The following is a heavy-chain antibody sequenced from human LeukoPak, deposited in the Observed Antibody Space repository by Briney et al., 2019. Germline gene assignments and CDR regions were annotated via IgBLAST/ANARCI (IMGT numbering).Heavy chain of an antibody. Sequence: PGGSLRLSCAASGFTFSGSAMHWVRQASGKGLEWVGRIRSKANSYATAYAASVKGRFTISRDDSKNTAYLQMNSLKTEDTAVYYCARHLGAGGSGVDYWGQGTLVTVSS. CDR3: ARHLGAGGSGVDY. J-gene: IGHJ4*02. CDR2: IRSKANSYAT. V-gene: IGHV3-73*01. CDR1: GFTFSGSA. D-gene: IGHD1-26*01.